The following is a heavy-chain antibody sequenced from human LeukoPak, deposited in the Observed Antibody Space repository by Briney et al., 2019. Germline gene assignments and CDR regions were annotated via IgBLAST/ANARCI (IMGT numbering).Heavy chain of an antibody. D-gene: IGHD6-13*01. CDR2: ISGSGGST. J-gene: IGHJ5*02. CDR1: GFTFSSYA. CDR3: AKPPGYSSSWYPGEYARFDP. Sequence: HPGGSLRLSCAASGFTFSSYAMSWVRQAPGKGLEWVSAISGSGGSTYYADSVKGRFTISRDNSKNTLYLQMNSLRAEDTAVYYCAKPPGYSSSWYPGEYARFDPWGQGTLVTVSS. V-gene: IGHV3-23*01.